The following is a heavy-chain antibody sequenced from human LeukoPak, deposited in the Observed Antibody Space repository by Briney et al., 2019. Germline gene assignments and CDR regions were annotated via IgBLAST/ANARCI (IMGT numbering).Heavy chain of an antibody. CDR1: GYTFTDSY. CDR3: ARDLGDPFFDP. Sequence: GASVKVSCKASGYTFTDSYIHWLRQVPGQGLEWMGWINPKLDGTNYAQHFHGRVTMTGDTSKNKVYMGLSRLRSDDTAVYYCARDLGDPFFDPWGQGTLVTVSS. J-gene: IGHJ5*02. V-gene: IGHV1-2*02. CDR2: INPKLDGT.